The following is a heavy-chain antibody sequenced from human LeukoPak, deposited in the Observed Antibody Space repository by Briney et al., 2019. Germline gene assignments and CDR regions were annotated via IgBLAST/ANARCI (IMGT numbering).Heavy chain of an antibody. CDR1: GGSISSSSYY. CDR3: ARHLLSRRYAIAVAGLIDY. D-gene: IGHD6-19*01. V-gene: IGHV4-39*01. CDR2: IYYSGST. Sequence: PSETLSLTCTVSGGSISSSSYYWGWIRQPPGKGLEWIGSIYYSGSTHYNPSLKSRVTISVDTSKNQFSLKMSSVTAADTAVYYCARHLLSRRYAIAVAGLIDYWGQGTLVTVSS. J-gene: IGHJ4*02.